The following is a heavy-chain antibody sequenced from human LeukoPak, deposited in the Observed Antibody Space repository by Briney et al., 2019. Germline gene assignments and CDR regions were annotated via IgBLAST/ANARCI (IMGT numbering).Heavy chain of an antibody. V-gene: IGHV3-11*01. CDR2: ISSSGSTI. Sequence: GSLGLSCAASGFTFSDYYMSWIRQAPGKGLEWVSYISSSGSTIYYADSVKGRFTISRDNAKNSLYLQMNSLRAEDTAVYYCARGRDYGDYFDYWGQGTLVTVSS. CDR3: ARGRDYGDYFDY. D-gene: IGHD4-17*01. CDR1: GFTFSDYY. J-gene: IGHJ4*02.